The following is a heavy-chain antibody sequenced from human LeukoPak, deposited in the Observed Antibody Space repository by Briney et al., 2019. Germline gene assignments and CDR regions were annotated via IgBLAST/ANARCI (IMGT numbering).Heavy chain of an antibody. CDR1: GYTFTSYY. CDR2: INPSGGST. J-gene: IGHJ4*02. V-gene: IGHV1-46*01. D-gene: IGHD1-7*01. Sequence: ASVKVSCKASGYTFTSYYMYWVRQAPGQGLEWMGIINPSGGSTSYAQKFQGRVTMTRDTSTSTVYMELSSLRSEDTAVYYCASLGTKTGTTKVPFDYWGQGTLVTVSS. CDR3: ASLGTKTGTTKVPFDY.